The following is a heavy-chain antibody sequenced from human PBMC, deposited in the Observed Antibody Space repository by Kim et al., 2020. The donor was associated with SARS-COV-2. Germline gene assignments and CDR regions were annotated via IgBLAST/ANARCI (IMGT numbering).Heavy chain of an antibody. J-gene: IGHJ5*02. Sequence: ADSVKGRFTISRDNAKNSLYLQMNSLRAEDTAVYYCAREAVTTYNFRFDPWGQGTLVTVSS. V-gene: IGHV3-21*01. D-gene: IGHD4-4*01. CDR3: AREAVTTYNFRFDP.